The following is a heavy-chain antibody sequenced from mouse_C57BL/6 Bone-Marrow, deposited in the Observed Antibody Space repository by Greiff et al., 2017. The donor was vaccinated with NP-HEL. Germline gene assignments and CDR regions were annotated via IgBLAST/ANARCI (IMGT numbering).Heavy chain of an antibody. CDR1: GFNIKNTY. CDR2: IDPANGNT. D-gene: IGHD2-4*01. V-gene: IGHV14-3*01. Sequence: VQLQQSVAELVRPGASVKLSCTASGFNIKNTYMPWVKQRPEQGLEWIGRIDPANGNTKYAPKFQGKATITADTSSNTAYLQLSSLTSEDTAIYYCAREGIYYDYDWFAYWGQGTLVTVSA. J-gene: IGHJ3*01. CDR3: AREGIYYDYDWFAY.